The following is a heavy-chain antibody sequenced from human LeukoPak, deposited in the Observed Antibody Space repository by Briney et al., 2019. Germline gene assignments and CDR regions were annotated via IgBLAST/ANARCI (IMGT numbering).Heavy chain of an antibody. D-gene: IGHD2-15*01. CDR2: IYYSGST. CDR1: GGSISSYY. CDR3: ARDKGCSGGSCYSDDAFDI. J-gene: IGHJ3*02. Sequence: SETLSLTCTVSGGSISSYYWSWIRQPPGKGLEWIGYIYYSGSTNYNPSLKSRVTISVDTSKNQFSLKLSSVTAADTAVYYCARDKGCSGGSCYSDDAFDIWAQGTMVTVSS. V-gene: IGHV4-59*01.